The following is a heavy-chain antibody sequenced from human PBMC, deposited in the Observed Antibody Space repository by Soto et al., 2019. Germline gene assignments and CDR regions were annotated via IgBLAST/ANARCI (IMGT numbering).Heavy chain of an antibody. CDR3: ARGAGGLGELSSFDY. CDR2: TRNKANSYTT. CDR1: GFTFSDHY. D-gene: IGHD3-16*02. J-gene: IGHJ4*02. V-gene: IGHV3-72*01. Sequence: PGGSLRLSCAASGFTFSDHYMDWVRQAPGKGLEWVGRTRNKANSYTTEYAASVKGRFTISRDDSKNSLYLQMNSLKTEDTAVYYCARGAGGLGELSSFDYWGQGTLVTVSS.